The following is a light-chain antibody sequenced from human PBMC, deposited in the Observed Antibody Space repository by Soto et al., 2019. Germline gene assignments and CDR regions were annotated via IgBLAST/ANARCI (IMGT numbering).Light chain of an antibody. J-gene: IGKJ4*01. CDR3: QQYGSSPT. Sequence: ERVLTHSPGTLSLSPGERATLSCRASQSVSSSYLAWYQQKPGQAPRLLIYGASSRATGIPDRFSGSGSGTDFTLTISRLEPEDFAVYYCQQYGSSPTFGGGTKVDI. CDR1: QSVSSSY. V-gene: IGKV3-20*01. CDR2: GAS.